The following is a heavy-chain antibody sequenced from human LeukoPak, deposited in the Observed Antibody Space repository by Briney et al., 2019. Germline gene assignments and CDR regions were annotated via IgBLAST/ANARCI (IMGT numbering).Heavy chain of an antibody. J-gene: IGHJ4*02. CDR3: AKGSGWYL. Sequence: GGSLKLSCAASGFTFSNSAMSRVRQAPGKGPEWVSVVTGSGGSTDYAGSVRGRFTISRDNSKNTLYLQMNSLRAEDTAAYYCAKGSGWYLWGQGTLVTVSS. V-gene: IGHV3-23*01. D-gene: IGHD6-19*01. CDR2: VTGSGGST. CDR1: GFTFSNSA.